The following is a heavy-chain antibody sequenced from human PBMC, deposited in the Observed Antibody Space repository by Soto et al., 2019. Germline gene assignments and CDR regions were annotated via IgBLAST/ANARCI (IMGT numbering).Heavy chain of an antibody. CDR3: ARDGEVRYSSSWYRWFDP. D-gene: IGHD6-13*01. Sequence: AASVKVSCKASGGTFSSYAISWVRQAPGQGLEWMGGIIPIFGTANYAQKFQGRVTITADKSTSTAYMELSSLRSEDTAVYYCARDGEVRYSSSWYRWFDPRGQGTLVTVSS. V-gene: IGHV1-69*06. J-gene: IGHJ5*02. CDR2: IIPIFGTA. CDR1: GGTFSSYA.